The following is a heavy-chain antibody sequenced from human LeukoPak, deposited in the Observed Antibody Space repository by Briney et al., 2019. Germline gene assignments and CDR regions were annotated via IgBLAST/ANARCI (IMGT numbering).Heavy chain of an antibody. J-gene: IGHJ4*02. CDR2: IYPGDSDT. CDR3: ARQGYSSSWYGVVDY. V-gene: IGHV5-51*01. CDR1: GYSFTSYW. D-gene: IGHD6-13*01. Sequence: GESLKISCKGSGYSFTSYWIGWVRQMPGKGLEWMGIIYPGDSDTRYSPSFQGQVTISADKSISTAYLQWSSLKASDTAMYYCARQGYSSSWYGVVDYWGQGTLVTVSS.